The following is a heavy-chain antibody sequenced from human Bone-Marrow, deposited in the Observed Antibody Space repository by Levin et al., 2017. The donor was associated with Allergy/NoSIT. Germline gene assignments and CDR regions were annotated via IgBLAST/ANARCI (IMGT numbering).Heavy chain of an antibody. Sequence: GESLKISCAASGFTFSNYVMSWVRQAPGKGLEWVSFISASGDRTDYADSVKGRITISRDNSKNTLYLQMNSLTAEDTAAYYCAIGGSSPWSPLQAFHSWGQGSLVTVSS. CDR1: GFTFSNYV. V-gene: IGHV3-23*01. J-gene: IGHJ5*01. D-gene: IGHD6-6*01. CDR3: AIGGSSPWSPLQAFHS. CDR2: ISASGDRT.